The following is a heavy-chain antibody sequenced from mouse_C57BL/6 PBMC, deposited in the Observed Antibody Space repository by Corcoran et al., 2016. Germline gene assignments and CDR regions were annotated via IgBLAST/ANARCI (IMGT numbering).Heavy chain of an antibody. J-gene: IGHJ2*01. V-gene: IGHV1-26*01. CDR1: GYTFTDYY. Sequence: EVQLQQSGPELVKPGASVKISCKASGYTFTDYYMNWVKQSHGKSLEWIGDINPNNGGTSYNQKFKGKATLTVDKSSSTAYMELRSLTSEDSAVYYCARNLDDYWGQGTTLTVSS. CDR3: ARNLDDY. CDR2: INPNNGGT.